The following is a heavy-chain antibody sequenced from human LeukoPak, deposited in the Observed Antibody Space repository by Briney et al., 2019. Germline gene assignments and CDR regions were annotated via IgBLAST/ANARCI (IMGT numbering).Heavy chain of an antibody. D-gene: IGHD4-17*01. CDR2: IKQDGSEK. J-gene: IGHJ4*02. CDR1: GFTFSSYA. Sequence: GSLSLSCAASGFTFSSYAMHWVRQAPGKGLEWVANIKQDGSEKYYVDSVKGRFTISRDNAKNSLYLQMNSLRAEDTAVYYCARGGHYGDYPYYFDYWGQGTLVTVSS. CDR3: ARGGHYGDYPYYFDY. V-gene: IGHV3-7*01.